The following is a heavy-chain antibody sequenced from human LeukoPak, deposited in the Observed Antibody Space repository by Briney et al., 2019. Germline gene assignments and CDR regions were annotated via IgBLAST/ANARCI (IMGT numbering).Heavy chain of an antibody. J-gene: IGHJ4*02. V-gene: IGHV3-74*01. CDR3: ARDDSRGFAY. CDR1: GFTFSSYW. D-gene: IGHD2-21*01. Sequence: GGSLRLSCAASGFTFSSYWMHWVRQAPWKGLVWVSRINNDGSSTSYADSVKGRFTISRDNAKNTLYLQINSLRAEDTAVYYCARDDSRGFAYWGQGTLVTVSS. CDR2: INNDGSST.